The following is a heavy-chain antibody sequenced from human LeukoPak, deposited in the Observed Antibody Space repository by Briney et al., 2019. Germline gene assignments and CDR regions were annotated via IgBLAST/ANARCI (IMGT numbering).Heavy chain of an antibody. V-gene: IGHV3-13*01. CDR3: AKDRLGAILYFDY. Sequence: GGSLRLSCAASGFTFSSYDMHWVRQATGKGLEWVSAIGTAGDTFYAGSVKGRFTISRDNSKNTLYMQMNSLRAGDTAVYYCAKDRLGAILYFDYWGQGTLVTVSS. CDR2: IGTAGDT. CDR1: GFTFSSYD. J-gene: IGHJ4*02. D-gene: IGHD1-26*01.